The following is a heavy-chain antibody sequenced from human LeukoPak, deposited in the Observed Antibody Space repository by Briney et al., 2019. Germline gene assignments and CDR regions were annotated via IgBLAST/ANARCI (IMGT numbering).Heavy chain of an antibody. V-gene: IGHV3-43D*03. Sequence: GGSLRLSCAASGFTFDDYGLSWVRQAPGKGLECVSLISWDGGSTYYADSVKGRFTISRDNSKNSLYLQMNSLRAEDTALYYCAKAKGATLWVLDYWGQGTLVTVSS. D-gene: IGHD3-10*01. CDR2: ISWDGGST. J-gene: IGHJ4*02. CDR1: GFTFDDYG. CDR3: AKAKGATLWVLDY.